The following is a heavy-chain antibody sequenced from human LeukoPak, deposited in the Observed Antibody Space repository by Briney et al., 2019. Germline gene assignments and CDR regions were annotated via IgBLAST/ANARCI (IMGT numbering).Heavy chain of an antibody. Sequence: GRSLRLSCAASGFTFSSYGMHWVRQAPGRGLEWVAVIWYDGSNKYYADSVKGRFTISRDNSKNTLYLQMNSLRAEDTAVYYCARSLWFLDYWGQGTLVTVSS. D-gene: IGHD3-10*01. V-gene: IGHV3-33*01. CDR2: IWYDGSNK. CDR3: ARSLWFLDY. J-gene: IGHJ4*02. CDR1: GFTFSSYG.